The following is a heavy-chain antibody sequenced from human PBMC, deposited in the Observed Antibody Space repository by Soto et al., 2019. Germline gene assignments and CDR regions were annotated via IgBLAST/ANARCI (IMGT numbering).Heavy chain of an antibody. CDR1: GFTFSSYG. D-gene: IGHD2-15*01. CDR3: AKSVSGHRGSNWFDP. J-gene: IGHJ5*02. Sequence: QVRLVESGGGVVQPGRSLRLSCAASGFTFSSYGMHWVRQAPGKGLEWVAVISYDGSNKYYADSVKGRFTISRDNSKNTLYLQMNSLRAEDTAVYYCAKSVSGHRGSNWFDPWGQGTLVTVSS. V-gene: IGHV3-30*18. CDR2: ISYDGSNK.